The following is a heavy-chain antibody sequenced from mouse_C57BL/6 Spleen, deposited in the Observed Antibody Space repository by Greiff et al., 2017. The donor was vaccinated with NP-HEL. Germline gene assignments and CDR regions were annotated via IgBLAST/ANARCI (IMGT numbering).Heavy chain of an antibody. D-gene: IGHD1-1*01. V-gene: IGHV5-16*01. Sequence: EVQLQESEGGLVQPGSSMKLSCTASGFTFSDYYMAWVRQVPEKGLEWVANINYDGSSTYYLDSLKSRFIISRDNAKNILYLQMSSLKSEDTATYYCARETTVVATRYFDVWGTGTTVTVSS. CDR2: INYDGSST. CDR3: ARETTVVATRYFDV. CDR1: GFTFSDYY. J-gene: IGHJ1*03.